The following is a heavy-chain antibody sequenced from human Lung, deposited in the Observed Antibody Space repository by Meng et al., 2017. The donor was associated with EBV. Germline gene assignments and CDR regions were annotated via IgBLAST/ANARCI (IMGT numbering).Heavy chain of an antibody. D-gene: IGHD3-22*01. Sequence: HLAQYGCSLKMPGDSGKVYCNASGFNSTRSAMNCGAQAPGQGLEWMGWINTNTGNPAYAQGLTGRFVFSLDTSVSTAYLQISSLKAEDTAVYYCARGDYYDSSGLDYWGQGTLVTVSS. CDR2: INTNTGNP. J-gene: IGHJ4*02. V-gene: IGHV7-4-1*02. CDR1: GFNSTRSA. CDR3: ARGDYYDSSGLDY.